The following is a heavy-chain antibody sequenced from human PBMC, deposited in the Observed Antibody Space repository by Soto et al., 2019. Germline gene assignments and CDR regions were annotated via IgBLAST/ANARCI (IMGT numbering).Heavy chain of an antibody. J-gene: IGHJ5*02. CDR1: GVTFSHAW. V-gene: IGHV3-15*01. Sequence: ESLKLSCPASGVTFSHAWMSWVRQAPGNGLEWVGGIKSKADGETKDYGAPVRGRFTISRDDSQDILYLHMNSLRIEDTAVYYCCVIKRRDQYSTSGYWFDPWGPGTLVTVS. CDR2: IKSKADGETK. D-gene: IGHD4-4*01. CDR3: CVIKRRDQYSTSGYWFDP.